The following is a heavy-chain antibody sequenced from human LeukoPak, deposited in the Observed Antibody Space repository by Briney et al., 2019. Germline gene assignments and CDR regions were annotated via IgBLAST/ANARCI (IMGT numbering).Heavy chain of an antibody. CDR3: ARGPDSYYDSSGPLY. J-gene: IGHJ4*02. Sequence: GGSLRLSCAASGFTFSSYAMSWIRQAPGKGLEWVSAISGSGGSTYYADSVKGRFTISRDNSKNTLYLQMGSLRAEDMAVYYCARGPDSYYDSSGPLYWGQGTLVTVSS. CDR2: ISGSGGST. D-gene: IGHD3-22*01. V-gene: IGHV3-23*01. CDR1: GFTFSSYA.